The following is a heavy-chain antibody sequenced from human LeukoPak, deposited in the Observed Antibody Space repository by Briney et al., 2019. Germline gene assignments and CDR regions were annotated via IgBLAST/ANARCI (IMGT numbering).Heavy chain of an antibody. J-gene: IGHJ4*02. D-gene: IGHD6-19*01. CDR2: INPNSGGT. V-gene: IGHV1-2*02. CDR3: AGSPGIAVTYFDY. CDR1: GYTFTGYY. Sequence: ASVKVSCKASGYTFTGYYMHWVRQAPGQGLEWMGWINPNSGGTNYAQKFQGRVTMTRDTSISTAYMELSRLRSDDTAVYYCAGSPGIAVTYFDYWGQGTLVTVSS.